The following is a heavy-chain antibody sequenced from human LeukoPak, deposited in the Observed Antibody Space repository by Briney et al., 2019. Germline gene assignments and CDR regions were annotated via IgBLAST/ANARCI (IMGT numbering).Heavy chain of an antibody. CDR2: ISGNGGRT. Sequence: LGGSLRLSCAASGFTFSNYVMNWVRPAPGKGLEWVADISGNGGRTYYADAVKGRFTVSRDNSKNTVYLQMNSLRADDTAVYYCAKITESFGDSSTGYWGQGTLDTVSS. V-gene: IGHV3-23*01. CDR3: AKITESFGDSSTGY. CDR1: GFTFSNYV. D-gene: IGHD4-17*01. J-gene: IGHJ4*02.